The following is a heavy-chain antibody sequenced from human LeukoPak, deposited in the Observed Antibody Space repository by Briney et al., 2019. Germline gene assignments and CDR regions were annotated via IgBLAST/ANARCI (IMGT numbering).Heavy chain of an antibody. CDR3: ARGVEPLAANTLAY. J-gene: IGHJ4*02. CDR1: GFTVITND. V-gene: IGHV3-53*01. D-gene: IGHD1-14*01. Sequence: GGSLRLSCAASGFTVITNDMTWVRQAPGKGLGWVSVLYSDGNTKYADSVQGRFTISRDNSKNTLYLEMNSLSPDDTAVYYYARGVEPLAANTLAYWGQGTLVTVSS. CDR2: LYSDGNT.